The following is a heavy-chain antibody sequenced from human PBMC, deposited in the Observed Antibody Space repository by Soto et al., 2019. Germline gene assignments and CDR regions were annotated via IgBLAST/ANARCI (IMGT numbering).Heavy chain of an antibody. CDR2: IYYSGST. J-gene: IGHJ4*02. Sequence: QLQLQESGPGLVKPSETLSLTCTVSGGSISSSSYYWGWIRQPPGKGLEWIGSIYYSGSTYYNPSLQSRVTISVDTSKNQSSRKLSSVTAADTAVYYCARHLPKNGYRVTDYWGQGTLVTVSS. D-gene: IGHD5-18*01. CDR1: GGSISSSSYY. CDR3: ARHLPKNGYRVTDY. V-gene: IGHV4-39*01.